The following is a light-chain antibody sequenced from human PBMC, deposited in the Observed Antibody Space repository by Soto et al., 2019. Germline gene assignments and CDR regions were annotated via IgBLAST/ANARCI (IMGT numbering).Light chain of an antibody. CDR1: FSNIGSSS. V-gene: IGLV1-44*01. J-gene: IGLJ1*01. Sequence: QSVLTQPPSVSGTPGQRVTISCSGSFSNIGSSSVNWYQQFLGTAPKLLMYNDNQWPSGVPDRFSGSRSGTSASLAISGLQSEDEADYFCAAWDVSLNGHYAFGTGTKLTVL. CDR2: NDN. CDR3: AAWDVSLNGHYA.